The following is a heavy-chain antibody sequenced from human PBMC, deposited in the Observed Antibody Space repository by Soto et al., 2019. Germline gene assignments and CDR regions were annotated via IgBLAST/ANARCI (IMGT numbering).Heavy chain of an antibody. CDR1: GGTFSSYA. V-gene: IGHV1-69*13. D-gene: IGHD6-6*01. CDR2: IIPIFGTA. CDR3: ARALEGSSSIAFDI. Sequence: AASVKVSCKASGGTFSSYAISWVRQAPGQGLEWMGGIIPIFGTANYAQKFQGRVTITADESTSTAYMELSSLRSEDTAVYYCARALEGSSSIAFDIWGQGTMVTVSS. J-gene: IGHJ3*02.